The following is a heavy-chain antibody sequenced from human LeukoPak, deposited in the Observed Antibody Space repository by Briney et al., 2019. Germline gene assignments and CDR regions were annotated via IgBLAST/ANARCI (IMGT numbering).Heavy chain of an antibody. CDR3: ARDYPLDAFDI. CDR2: ISSSSSYI. J-gene: IGHJ3*02. D-gene: IGHD3-16*02. V-gene: IGHV3-21*01. CDR1: GFTFSSYA. Sequence: KSGGSLRLSCAASGFTFSSYAMNWVRQAPGKGLEWVSSISSSSSYIYYADSVKGRFTISRDNAKNSLYLQMNSLRAEDTAVYYCARDYPLDAFDIWGQGTMVTVSS.